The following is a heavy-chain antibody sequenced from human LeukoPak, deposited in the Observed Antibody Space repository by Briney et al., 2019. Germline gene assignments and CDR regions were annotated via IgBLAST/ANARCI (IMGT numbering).Heavy chain of an antibody. V-gene: IGHV4-30-4*01. CDR3: ARGILTGPIYAFDI. D-gene: IGHD3-9*01. Sequence: SQTLSLTCTVPGGSISSGDYYWSWIRQPPGKGLEWIGYIYYSGSTNYNPSLKSRVTISLDTSKNQFSLRLNSVTAADTAVYYCARGILTGPIYAFDIWGQGTMVTVSS. CDR2: IYYSGST. CDR1: GGSISSGDYY. J-gene: IGHJ3*02.